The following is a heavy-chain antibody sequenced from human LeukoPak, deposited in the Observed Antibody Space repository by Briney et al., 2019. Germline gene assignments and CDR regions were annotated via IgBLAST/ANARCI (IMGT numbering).Heavy chain of an antibody. J-gene: IGHJ5*02. D-gene: IGHD2-2*01. CDR2: MNPNSGNT. CDR1: GYTFTSYD. V-gene: IGHV1-8*03. CDR3: ARGPKYCSSTSCYPRWFDP. Sequence: ASVKVSCKASGYTFTSYDINWVRQATGQGLEWMGWMNPNSGNTGYAQKFQGRVTITRNTSISTAYMELSSLRSEDTAVYYCARGPKYCSSTSCYPRWFDPWGQGTLVTVSS.